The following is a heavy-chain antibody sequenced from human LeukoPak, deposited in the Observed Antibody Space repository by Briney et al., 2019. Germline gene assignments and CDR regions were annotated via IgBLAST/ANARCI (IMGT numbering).Heavy chain of an antibody. CDR3: ARIHPGVGMDV. V-gene: IGHV4-30-2*01. J-gene: IGHJ6*02. CDR2: IYHSGST. Sequence: SQTLSLTCAVSGGSISSGGYSWSWIRQPPGKGLEWIGYIYHSGSTYNNPSLKSRVTISVARSKNQFSLKLSSVTAADTAVYYCARIHPGVGMDVWGQGTTVTVS. CDR1: GGSISSGGYS. D-gene: IGHD2-8*01.